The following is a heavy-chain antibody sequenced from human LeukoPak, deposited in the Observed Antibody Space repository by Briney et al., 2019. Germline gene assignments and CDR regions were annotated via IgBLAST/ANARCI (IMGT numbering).Heavy chain of an antibody. CDR2: INHSGST. CDR1: GGSFSGCY. V-gene: IGHV4-34*01. CDR3: ARGHYGDYPFDY. J-gene: IGHJ4*02. D-gene: IGHD4-17*01. Sequence: SETLSLTCAVYGGSFSGCYWSWIRQPPGKGLEWIGEINHSGSTNYNPSLKSRVTISVDTSKNQFSLKLSSVTAADTAVYYCARGHYGDYPFDYWGQGTLVTVSS.